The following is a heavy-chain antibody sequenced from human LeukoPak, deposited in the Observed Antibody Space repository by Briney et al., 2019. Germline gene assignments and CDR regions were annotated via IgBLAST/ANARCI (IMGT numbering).Heavy chain of an antibody. CDR3: ARVDYYDSSAYGAFDI. J-gene: IGHJ3*02. Sequence: PSQTLSLTCTVSGGSISSGGYYWSWIRQHPGKGLEWIGYIYYSGSTYYNPSLKSRVTISVDTSKNQFSPKLSSVTAADTAVYYCARVDYYDSSAYGAFDIWGQGTMVTVSS. CDR1: GGSISSGGYY. CDR2: IYYSGST. V-gene: IGHV4-31*03. D-gene: IGHD3-22*01.